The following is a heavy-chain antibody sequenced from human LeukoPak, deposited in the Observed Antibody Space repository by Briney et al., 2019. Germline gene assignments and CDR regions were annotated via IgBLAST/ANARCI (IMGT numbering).Heavy chain of an antibody. V-gene: IGHV1-2*02. CDR2: INPNSGGT. CDR3: ARAIDYGSGSYLLDY. D-gene: IGHD3-10*01. CDR1: GYTFTGYY. Sequence: ASVKVSCKASGYTFTGYYMHCVRQAPGQGLEWMGGINPNSGGTNYPQKFQGRVTMTRDTSISTAYMELSRLRSDDTAVYYCARAIDYGSGSYLLDYWGQGTLVTVSS. J-gene: IGHJ4*02.